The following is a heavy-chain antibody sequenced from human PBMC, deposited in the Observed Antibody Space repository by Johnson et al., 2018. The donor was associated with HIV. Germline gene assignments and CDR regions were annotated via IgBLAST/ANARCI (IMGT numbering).Heavy chain of an antibody. D-gene: IGHD3-10*01. V-gene: IGHV3-15*01. J-gene: IGHJ3*02. CDR2: IKSKTAGGTI. Sequence: VQLVESGGGVVQPGRSLRLSCAASGFTFSNAWMSWVRLAPGQGLAWVGRIKSKTAGGTIDYAAAVKGRFIISRDDSKNTLYLPMNGLKTEDTAVYYCTTMSALWFGDLHVFGDGFDIWGQGTMVTVSS. CDR3: TTMSALWFGDLHVFGDGFDI. CDR1: GFTFSNAW.